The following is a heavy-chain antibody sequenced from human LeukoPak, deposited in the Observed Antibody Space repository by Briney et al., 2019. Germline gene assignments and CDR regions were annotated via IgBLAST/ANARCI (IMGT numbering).Heavy chain of an antibody. Sequence: ASVKVSCKASGYTFTGHSIQWVRPAPGQGFEWMVWINPNTGGTDYAQKFQDRIAISTYTSISTAYMELTRLRSDDTALYYCARDLATIDGIAWYYFENWGQGTLVTVS. V-gene: IGHV1-2*02. D-gene: IGHD5-12*01. J-gene: IGHJ4*02. CDR2: INPNTGGT. CDR3: ARDLATIDGIAWYYFEN. CDR1: GYTFTGHS.